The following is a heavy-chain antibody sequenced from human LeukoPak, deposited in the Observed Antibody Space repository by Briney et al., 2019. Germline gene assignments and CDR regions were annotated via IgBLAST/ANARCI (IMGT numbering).Heavy chain of an antibody. D-gene: IGHD2-8*01. V-gene: IGHV4-59*01. Sequence: KASETLSLTCTVSGGSISSFHWSWIQQPPRKGLEWIGHIYYSGSTHYNPSLKSRVTVSVDKSKNQFSLKLSSVTAADTAVYYCARVVTYQYAWFDPWGQGTLVTVSS. CDR3: ARVVTYQYAWFDP. CDR2: IYYSGST. CDR1: GGSISSFH. J-gene: IGHJ5*02.